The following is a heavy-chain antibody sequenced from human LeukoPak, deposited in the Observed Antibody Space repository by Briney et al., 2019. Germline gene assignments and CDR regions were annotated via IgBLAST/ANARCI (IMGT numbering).Heavy chain of an antibody. CDR3: ARGHNPTVTTPPQDY. V-gene: IGHV3-21*01. D-gene: IGHD4-17*01. CDR1: GFTFSSYA. Sequence: GGSPRLSCAASGFTFSSYAMSWVRQAPGKGLEWVSSISSSSSYIYYADSVKGRFTISRDNAKNSLYLQMNSLRAEDTAVYYCARGHNPTVTTPPQDYWGQGTLVTVSS. J-gene: IGHJ4*02. CDR2: ISSSSSYI.